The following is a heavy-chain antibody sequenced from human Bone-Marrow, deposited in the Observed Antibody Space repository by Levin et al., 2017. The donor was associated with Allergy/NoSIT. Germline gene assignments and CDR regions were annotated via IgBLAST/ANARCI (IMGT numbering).Heavy chain of an antibody. V-gene: IGHV3-7*04. D-gene: IGHD1-26*01. J-gene: IGHJ3*02. CDR3: ARDSDVNTGNGAFDI. CDR2: IKEDGSQS. Sequence: PGESLKISCEASGFAFSTFWMSWVRQTPGKGLEWVANIKEDGSQSYYVDSVKGRFIISRDNAKNSLRLHMSSLGAEDTALYYCARDSDVNTGNGAFDIWGQGTMVIV. CDR1: GFAFSTFW.